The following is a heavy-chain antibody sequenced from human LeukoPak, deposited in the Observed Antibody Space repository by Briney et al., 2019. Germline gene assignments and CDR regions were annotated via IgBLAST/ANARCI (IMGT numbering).Heavy chain of an antibody. V-gene: IGHV3-23*01. CDR3: AKGLSSSWSVRGPLDY. J-gene: IGHJ4*02. CDR2: ISGSGGST. Sequence: GGSLRLSCAASGFTFSSYSMNWVRQAPGKGLERVSAISGSGGSTYYADSVKGRFTISRDNSKNTLYLQMNSLRAEDTAVYYCAKGLSSSWSVRGPLDYWGQGTLVTVSS. CDR1: GFTFSSYS. D-gene: IGHD6-13*01.